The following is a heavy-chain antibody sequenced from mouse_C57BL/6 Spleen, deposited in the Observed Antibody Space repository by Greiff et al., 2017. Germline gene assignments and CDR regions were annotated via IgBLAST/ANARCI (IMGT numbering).Heavy chain of an antibody. CDR1: GYAFSSYW. J-gene: IGHJ4*01. D-gene: IGHD1-1*01. V-gene: IGHV1-80*01. Sequence: VQLQQSGAELVKPGASVKISCKASGYAFSSYWMNWVKQRPGTGLEWIGQIYPGDGDTNYNGKFKGKATLTADKSSSTAYMQLSSLTSEDSAVYFCARRDYGSSGPYAMDYWGQGTSVTVSS. CDR2: IYPGDGDT. CDR3: ARRDYGSSGPYAMDY.